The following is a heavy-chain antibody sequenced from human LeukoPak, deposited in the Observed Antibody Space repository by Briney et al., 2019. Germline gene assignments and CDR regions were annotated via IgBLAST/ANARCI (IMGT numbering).Heavy chain of an antibody. CDR1: GGSFSGYY. CDR2: INHSGNT. Sequence: PSETLSLTCAVYGGSFSGYYWSWIRQPPGKGLEWIGEINHSGNTNYNPSLKSRVTISVDTSKNQFSLKLSSVTAADTAVYYCARGWGRSTTFWDYCGQGTLVTVSS. CDR3: ARGWGRSTTFWDY. J-gene: IGHJ4*02. D-gene: IGHD2-2*01. V-gene: IGHV4-34*01.